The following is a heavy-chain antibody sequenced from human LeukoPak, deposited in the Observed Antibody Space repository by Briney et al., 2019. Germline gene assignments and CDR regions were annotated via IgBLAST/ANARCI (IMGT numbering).Heavy chain of an antibody. V-gene: IGHV4-4*07. CDR3: ARGDIVVVPAARGPLESLYGMDV. J-gene: IGHJ6*02. CDR1: GGSISSYY. D-gene: IGHD2-2*01. CDR2: IYTSGST. Sequence: PSETLSLTCTVSGGSISSYYWSWIRQPAGKGLEWIGRIYTSGSTNYNPSLKSRVTMSVDTSKNQFSLKLSSVTAADTAVYYCARGDIVVVPAARGPLESLYGMDVWGQGTTVTVSS.